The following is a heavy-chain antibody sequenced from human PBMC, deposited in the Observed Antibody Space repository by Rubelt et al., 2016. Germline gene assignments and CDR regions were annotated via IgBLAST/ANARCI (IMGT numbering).Heavy chain of an antibody. CDR3: ARGTIFGVVYYYYYYGMDV. CDR1: GGSISSGGYY. CDR2: IYYIGST. V-gene: IGHV4-31*03. D-gene: IGHD3-3*01. Sequence: QVQLQESGPGLVKPSETLSLTCTVSGGSISSGGYYWSWIRQHPGKGLEWIGYIYYIGSTYYNPALKSRVSISVDTSKNQFSLKLSSVTAADTAVYYCARGTIFGVVYYYYYYGMDVWGQGTTVTVSS. J-gene: IGHJ6*02.